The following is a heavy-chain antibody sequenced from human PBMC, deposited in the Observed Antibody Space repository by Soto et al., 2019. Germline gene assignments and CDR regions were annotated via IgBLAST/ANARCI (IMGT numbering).Heavy chain of an antibody. J-gene: IGHJ6*03. CDR1: GFTFSSYD. Sequence: GGSLRLSCAASGFTFSSYDMHWVRQATGKGLEWVSAIGTAGDPYYQGSVKGRFTISRENAKNSLYLQMNSLRAGDTAVYYCARAQAYSSSSPYYYYYYMDVWGKGTTVTVSS. CDR2: IGTAGDP. D-gene: IGHD6-13*01. CDR3: ARAQAYSSSSPYYYYYYMDV. V-gene: IGHV3-13*05.